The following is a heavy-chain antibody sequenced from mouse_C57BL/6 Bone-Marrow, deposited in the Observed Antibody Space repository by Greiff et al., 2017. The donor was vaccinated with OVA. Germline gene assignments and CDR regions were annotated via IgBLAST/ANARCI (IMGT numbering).Heavy chain of an antibody. CDR3: ARGLIYYYGSRFAY. D-gene: IGHD1-1*01. Sequence: EVQGVESGGGLVKPGGSLKLSCAASGFTFSDYGMHWVRQAPEKGLEWVAYISSGSSTIYYADTVKGRFTISRDNAKNTLFLQMSSLRSEDTAMYYGARGLIYYYGSRFAYWGQGTLVTVSA. CDR2: ISSGSSTI. V-gene: IGHV5-17*01. J-gene: IGHJ3*01. CDR1: GFTFSDYG.